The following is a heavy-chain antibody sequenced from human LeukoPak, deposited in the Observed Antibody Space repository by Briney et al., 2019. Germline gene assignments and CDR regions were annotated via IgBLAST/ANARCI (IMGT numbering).Heavy chain of an antibody. Sequence: GESLKISCKGSGYSFTSYWIGWVRRMPGKGLEWMGSIYPGDSDTRYSPSFQGQVTISADKSISTAYLQCSSLKASDTAMYYCASGHYYDSSGYQFDYWAQGTLVTVSS. CDR1: GYSFTSYW. J-gene: IGHJ4*02. D-gene: IGHD3-22*01. CDR2: IYPGDSDT. V-gene: IGHV5-51*01. CDR3: ASGHYYDSSGYQFDY.